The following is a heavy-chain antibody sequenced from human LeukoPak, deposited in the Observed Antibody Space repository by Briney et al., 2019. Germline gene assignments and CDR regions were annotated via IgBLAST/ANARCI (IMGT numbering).Heavy chain of an antibody. D-gene: IGHD3-10*01. V-gene: IGHV3-74*01. Sequence: GGSLRLSCAASGFTFSNYWMHWVRQVPGKGLVWVSRISGDESTTTYADSVKGRFTISRDNAKNTVHLQMNRLRAEDTAVYYCARDYSGPLDSWGQGTLVTVSS. J-gene: IGHJ5*01. CDR3: ARDYSGPLDS. CDR2: ISGDESTT. CDR1: GFTFSNYW.